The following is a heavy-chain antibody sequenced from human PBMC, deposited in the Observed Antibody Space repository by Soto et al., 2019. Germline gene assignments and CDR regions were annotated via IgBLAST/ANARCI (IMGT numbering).Heavy chain of an antibody. CDR2: VSSSGGTI. V-gene: IGHV3-11*04. CDR1: VFTFSDYY. Sequence: GLSLRLSCAASVFTFSDYYITCILQNPVEVLECFSYVSSSGGTIYYADSVKGRFTISRDTSENTLHLQMDSLRAEDTAVYYCARDDVLCDGGRCYGVPLDVWGKGTTVTVSS. CDR3: ARDDVLCDGGRCYGVPLDV. D-gene: IGHD2-15*01. J-gene: IGHJ6*04.